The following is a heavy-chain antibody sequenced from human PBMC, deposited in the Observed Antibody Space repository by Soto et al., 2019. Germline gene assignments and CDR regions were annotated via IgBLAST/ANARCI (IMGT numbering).Heavy chain of an antibody. J-gene: IGHJ4*02. D-gene: IGHD2-8*01. V-gene: IGHV3-30-3*01. CDR1: GFTFSNYA. CDR2: ISYDGSNK. Sequence: PGGSLRLSCAASGFTFSNYAMHWVRQAPGKGLEWVAVISYDGSNKDYADSVKGRFTISRDNSKNTLYLQMNSLRAEDTAVYYCARGYCTNGVCYTFDYWGQGTLVTVSS. CDR3: ARGYCTNGVCYTFDY.